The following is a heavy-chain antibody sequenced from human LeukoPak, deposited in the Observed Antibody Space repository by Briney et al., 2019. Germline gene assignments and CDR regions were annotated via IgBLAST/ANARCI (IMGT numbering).Heavy chain of an antibody. Sequence: ASVKVSCKASGYTFTSYGISWVRQAPGQRLEWMGWISAHNGNTNYARKLQGRVTTTTDTSTRTAYMELRSLRSDDTAVYYCARDKVGSYFGYNYWGQGTLVTVSS. D-gene: IGHD1-26*01. CDR2: ISAHNGNT. J-gene: IGHJ4*02. CDR1: GYTFTSYG. CDR3: ARDKVGSYFGYNY. V-gene: IGHV1-18*01.